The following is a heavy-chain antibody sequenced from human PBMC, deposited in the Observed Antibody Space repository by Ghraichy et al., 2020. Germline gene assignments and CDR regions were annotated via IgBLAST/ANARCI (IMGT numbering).Heavy chain of an antibody. CDR1: GGSISSSDYY. D-gene: IGHD2-21*02. J-gene: IGHJ4*02. V-gene: IGHV4-39*01. CDR3: ARRIAYCGGACYPWHFDY. Sequence: ESLNISCTVSGGSISSSDYYWGWIRQSPGKGLEWIGSVHFSGSTSYSPSLKSRITIYLDTSKNQFSLKLNSVTAADTAVYYCARRIAYCGGACYPWHFDYWGQGTLVTVSS. CDR2: VHFSGST.